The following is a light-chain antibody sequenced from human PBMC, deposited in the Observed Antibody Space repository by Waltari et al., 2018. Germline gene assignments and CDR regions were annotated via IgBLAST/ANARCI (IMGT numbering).Light chain of an antibody. Sequence: SYDLTQPPSVSVSPGQTASITCSGNKLGDQYACWYQQKPGQSPVLVIYQDTKRPSGTPERFSGSNSGNTATLTIRGTQAMDEADYYCQAWDSSAGGVFGGGTKLTVL. V-gene: IGLV3-1*01. CDR1: KLGDQY. CDR3: QAWDSSAGGV. CDR2: QDT. J-gene: IGLJ2*01.